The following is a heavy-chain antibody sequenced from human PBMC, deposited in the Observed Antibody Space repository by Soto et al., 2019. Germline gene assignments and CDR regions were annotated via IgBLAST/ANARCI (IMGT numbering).Heavy chain of an antibody. CDR1: GYTFTSYA. V-gene: IGHV1-3*01. J-gene: IGHJ4*02. CDR3: ARSIVVVTALDY. Sequence: ASVKVSWKASGYTFTSYAMHWVRQAPGQRLEWMGWINACNGNTKYSQKFQGRVTITRDTSASTAYMELSSLRSEDTAVYYCARSIVVVTALDYWGQGTLVTVSS. CDR2: INACNGNT. D-gene: IGHD2-21*02.